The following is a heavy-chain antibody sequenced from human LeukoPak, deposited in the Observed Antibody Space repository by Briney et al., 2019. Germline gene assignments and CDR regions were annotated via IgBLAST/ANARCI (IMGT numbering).Heavy chain of an antibody. CDR1: GFTFSSYS. CDR2: ISSCSSDI. Sequence: GGSLRLSCAASGFTFSSYSMNWVRQAPGKGLEWVAHISSCSSDIYYADSLKGRFTISRDNAKNSLYLQMNSLRAEDTAVYYCAREVSLGYFDYWGQGTLVTVSS. V-gene: IGHV3-21*01. CDR3: AREVSLGYFDY. J-gene: IGHJ4*02.